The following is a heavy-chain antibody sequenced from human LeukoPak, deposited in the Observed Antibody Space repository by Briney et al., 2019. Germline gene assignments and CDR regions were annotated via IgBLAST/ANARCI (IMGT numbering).Heavy chain of an antibody. J-gene: IGHJ4*02. Sequence: SETLSLPCTVSSGPINSYYWRWVRQPAGRGLEWIGRIYTTGKTDYNPSLKSRLTMSVDTSKRQFPLNLRSVTAADTAIYYCARHGYTASHYFLDFWSQGTLVTVSS. CDR3: ARHGYTASHYFLDF. CDR2: IYTTGKT. CDR1: SGPINSYY. D-gene: IGHD3-16*01. V-gene: IGHV4-4*07.